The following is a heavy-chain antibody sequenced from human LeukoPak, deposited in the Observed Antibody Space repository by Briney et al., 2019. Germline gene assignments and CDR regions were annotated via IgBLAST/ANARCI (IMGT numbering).Heavy chain of an antibody. V-gene: IGHV3-23*01. CDR2: ISGGDGRT. Sequence: GRSLRLSCVASGFTYNSYTMSWVRQAPGKGLEWVSAISGGDGRTYYADSVKGRFTISRDNSKNTLYLQMNSLRAEDTAVYYCAKDQRLGEACDYWGQGTLVTVSS. CDR3: AKDQRLGEACDY. J-gene: IGHJ4*02. CDR1: GFTYNSYT. D-gene: IGHD3-16*01.